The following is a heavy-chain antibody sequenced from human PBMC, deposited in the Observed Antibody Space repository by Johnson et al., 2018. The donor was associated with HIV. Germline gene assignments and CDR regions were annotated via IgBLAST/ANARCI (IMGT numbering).Heavy chain of an antibody. CDR1: GFTFDDYD. CDR2: INWNGAST. V-gene: IGHV3-20*04. CDR3: ARENLGAFDI. Sequence: EVQLVECGGDMVRPGGSLRLSCVASGFTFDDYDMGWVRQGPGKGLEWVSGINWNGASTGYADSVKGRFTISRDNAKNSLYLQMNSLRAEDTALYYCARENLGAFDIWGQGTMVTVSS. D-gene: IGHD1-14*01. J-gene: IGHJ3*02.